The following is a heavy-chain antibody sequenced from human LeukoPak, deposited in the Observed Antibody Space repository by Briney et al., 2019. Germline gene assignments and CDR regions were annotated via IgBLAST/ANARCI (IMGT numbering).Heavy chain of an antibody. Sequence: ASVKVSCKASGYTFTSYDINWVRQATGQGLEWMGWVNPNSANTAYAQKFQGRVTMTRSTSISTAYMELSSLRSEDTAVYYCAIKLSSGGYWGQGTLVTVSS. V-gene: IGHV1-8*01. J-gene: IGHJ4*02. D-gene: IGHD3-22*01. CDR2: VNPNSANT. CDR3: AIKLSSGGY. CDR1: GYTFTSYD.